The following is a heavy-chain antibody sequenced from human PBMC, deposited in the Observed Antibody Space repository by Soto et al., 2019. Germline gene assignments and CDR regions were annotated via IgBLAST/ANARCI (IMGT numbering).Heavy chain of an antibody. J-gene: IGHJ4*02. CDR2: ISGSGGST. CDR1: GFTFSSYA. Sequence: GESLRLSCAASGFTFSSYAMSWVRQAPGKGLEWVSAISGSGGSTYYADSVKGRFTISRDNSKNTLYLQMNSLRAEDTAVYYCAKNYYGSGSYFDYWGQGTLVTVSS. CDR3: AKNYYGSGSYFDY. D-gene: IGHD3-10*01. V-gene: IGHV3-23*01.